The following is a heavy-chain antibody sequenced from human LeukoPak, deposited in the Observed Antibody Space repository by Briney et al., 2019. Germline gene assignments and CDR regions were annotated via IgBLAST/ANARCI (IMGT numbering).Heavy chain of an antibody. J-gene: IGHJ4*03. Sequence: GGSLRLSCAVSGFSLTNYAMGWVRQAPGKGLEWLSVFNGGGTYSLVADSVKGPFTMSRDTSKNTVYLQMNSLRAEDTAVYYCAREDARDGGYFDYWAQGTLVTVSS. V-gene: IGHV3-23*01. CDR3: AREDARDGGYFDY. D-gene: IGHD3-16*01. CDR1: GFSLTNYA. CDR2: FNGGGTYS.